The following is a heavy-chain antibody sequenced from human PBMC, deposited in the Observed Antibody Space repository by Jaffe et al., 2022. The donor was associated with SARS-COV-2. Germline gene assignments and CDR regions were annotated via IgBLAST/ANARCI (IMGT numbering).Heavy chain of an antibody. J-gene: IGHJ5*02. Sequence: QVQLQESGPGLVKPSETLSLTCTVSGGSISSYYWSWIRQPPGKGLEWIGYIYYSGSTNYNPSLKSRVTISVDTSKNQFSLKLSSVTAADTAVYYCARESGVFCSGGSCYSGSFDPWGQGTLVTVSS. V-gene: IGHV4-59*01. CDR2: IYYSGST. D-gene: IGHD2-15*01. CDR1: GGSISSYY. CDR3: ARESGVFCSGGSCYSGSFDP.